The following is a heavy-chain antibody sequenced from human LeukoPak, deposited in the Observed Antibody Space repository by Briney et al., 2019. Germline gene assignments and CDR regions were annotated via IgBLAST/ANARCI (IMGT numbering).Heavy chain of an antibody. V-gene: IGHV4-59*01. J-gene: IGHJ4*02. CDR1: GGSISSYY. CDR2: IYYSGST. CDR3: ARCRHSYDSSGFPHY. Sequence: SETLSLTCTVSGGSISSYYWSWIRQPPGKGLEWIGYIYYSGSTNYNPSLKSRVTISVDTSKNQFSPKLSSVTAADTAVYYCARCRHSYDSSGFPHYWGQGTLVTVSS. D-gene: IGHD3-22*01.